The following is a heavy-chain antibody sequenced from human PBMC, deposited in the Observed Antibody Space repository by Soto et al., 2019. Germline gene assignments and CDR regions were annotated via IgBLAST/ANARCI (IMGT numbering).Heavy chain of an antibody. D-gene: IGHD3-10*01. J-gene: IGHJ6*02. Sequence: SVKVSCKASGYAFASYARHSVRQAPGQRLEWMGWINAGNGNTKYSQRFQGRVTITRDTSASTAYKELSRLRSDDTAVYYCARGGSLWFGELSAYYYGMDVWGQGTTVTVSS. CDR2: INAGNGNT. CDR1: GYAFASYA. V-gene: IGHV1-3*01. CDR3: ARGGSLWFGELSAYYYGMDV.